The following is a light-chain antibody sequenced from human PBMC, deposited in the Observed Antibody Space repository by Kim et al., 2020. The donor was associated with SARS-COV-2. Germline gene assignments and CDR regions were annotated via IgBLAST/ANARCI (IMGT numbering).Light chain of an antibody. V-gene: IGKV3-15*01. CDR2: GAS. CDR3: QQHNNWPPFT. Sequence: EIVMTQSPATLSVSPGERATLSCRASQSVRNNLAWYQQTPGQAPRLLIYGASTRATGIPARFSGSGSGTEFTLIISSLQSEDFAVYYCQQHNNWPPFTFGQGTKLEI. CDR1: QSVRNN. J-gene: IGKJ2*01.